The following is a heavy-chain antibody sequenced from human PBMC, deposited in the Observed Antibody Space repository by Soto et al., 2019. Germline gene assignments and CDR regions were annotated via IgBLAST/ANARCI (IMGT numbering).Heavy chain of an antibody. Sequence: QVQLVQSGAEVKKPGSSVKVSCKASGGTFSSFALNWVRQAPGQGLEWMGGIIPIFDTGNSAQRFQDRLTLTADDSTRTTYMELSGLRSEDTAVYYCATSTGLSRDAFDIWGQGTMVTVSS. CDR2: IIPIFDTG. CDR3: ATSTGLSRDAFDI. J-gene: IGHJ3*02. CDR1: GGTFSSFA. V-gene: IGHV1-69*01.